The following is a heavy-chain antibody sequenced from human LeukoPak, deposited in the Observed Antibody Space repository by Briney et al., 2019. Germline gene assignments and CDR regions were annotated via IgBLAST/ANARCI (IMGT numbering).Heavy chain of an antibody. Sequence: AGGSLRLSCAASGFTFKNHAMSWVRQAPGKGLEWVSSIGASGVSTFQPDSVKGRFTISRDNSKNTLYLQMTNLRAEDTAVYYCANGHAAEARVYDFWGQGTLVTVSS. CDR2: IGASGVST. V-gene: IGHV3-23*01. CDR3: ANGHAAEARVYDF. CDR1: GFTFKNHA. J-gene: IGHJ4*02.